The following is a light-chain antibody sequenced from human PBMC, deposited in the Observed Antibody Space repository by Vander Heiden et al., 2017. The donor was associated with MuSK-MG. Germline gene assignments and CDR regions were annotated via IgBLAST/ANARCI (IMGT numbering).Light chain of an antibody. CDR3: QAWDSSTVV. J-gene: IGLJ2*01. CDR2: QDN. Sequence: SYELTQSPSVSVSPGQTASITCSGDKLGDKYVCWYQKKPGQSPVLVISQDNKRPSGIPERISGSNSGNTATLTISGTQAMDEADYYCQAWDSSTVVFGGGTKLTVL. V-gene: IGLV3-1*01. CDR1: KLGDKY.